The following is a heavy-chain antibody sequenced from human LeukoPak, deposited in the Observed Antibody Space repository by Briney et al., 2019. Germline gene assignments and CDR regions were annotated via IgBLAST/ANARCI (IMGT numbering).Heavy chain of an antibody. CDR2: ISSNGGST. CDR1: GFTFSSYA. CDR3: ARDQDNNDFWSGYLHYFDY. D-gene: IGHD3-3*01. Sequence: GGSLRLSCAASGFTFSSYAMHWVREAPGKGLEYVSAISSNGGSTYYANSVKGRFTISRDNSKNTLYLQMGNLRAEDMSVYYCARDQDNNDFWSGYLHYFDYWGQGTLVTVSS. V-gene: IGHV3-64*01. J-gene: IGHJ4*02.